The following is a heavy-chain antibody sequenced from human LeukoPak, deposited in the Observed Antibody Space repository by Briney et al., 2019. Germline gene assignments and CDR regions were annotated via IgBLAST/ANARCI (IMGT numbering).Heavy chain of an antibody. V-gene: IGHV3-30-3*02. J-gene: IGHJ5*02. D-gene: IGHD1-7*01. CDR2: ISYDGTNK. CDR1: GYTFTGYY. CDR3: AKDRGNWNYVDWFDP. Sequence: SCKASGYTFTGYYMHWVRQAPGKGLEWVAVISYDGTNKYYADSVKGRFTISRDNSKNTLYLQMNSLRAEDTAVYYCAKDRGNWNYVDWFDPWGQGTLVTVSS.